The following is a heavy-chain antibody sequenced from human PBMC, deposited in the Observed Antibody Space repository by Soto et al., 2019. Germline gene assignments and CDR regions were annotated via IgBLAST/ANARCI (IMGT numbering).Heavy chain of an antibody. J-gene: IGHJ6*02. CDR1: GGTFSSYA. D-gene: IGHD3-22*01. CDR3: ARDRGSKIITPRPVDYGMDV. Sequence: EASVKVSCKASGGTFSSYAISWVRQAPGQGLEWMGGIIPIFGTANYAQKFQGRVTITADESTSTAYMELSSLRSEDTAVYYCARDRGSKIITPRPVDYGMDVWGQGTTVTVSS. CDR2: IIPIFGTA. V-gene: IGHV1-69*13.